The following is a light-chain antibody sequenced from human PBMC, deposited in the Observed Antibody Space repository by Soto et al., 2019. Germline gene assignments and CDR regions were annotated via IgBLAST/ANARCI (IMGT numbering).Light chain of an antibody. CDR3: QQRSNWPRT. V-gene: IGKV3-11*01. J-gene: IGKJ1*01. Sequence: EIVLTQSPATLSLSPGERATLSCRARQSVSRYLAWYQQRVGQAPRLLIYDASNRATGIPARFSGSGSGTDFTLTISSLEPEDFAVYYCQQRSNWPRTFGQGTKVEIK. CDR2: DAS. CDR1: QSVSRY.